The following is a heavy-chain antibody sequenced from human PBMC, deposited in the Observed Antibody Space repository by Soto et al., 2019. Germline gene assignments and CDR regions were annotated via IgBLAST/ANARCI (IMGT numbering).Heavy chain of an antibody. Sequence: GGSLRLSCAASGFIVSINYMSWVRQVPGKRLEWVSVIYSGGYTHYADSVKGRFTISRHNIKNTLYLQMNSLRAEDTAVYYCAREIFGVVIANGGRGGIDYWGQGTLVTVSS. D-gene: IGHD3-3*01. CDR3: AREIFGVVIANGGRGGIDY. V-gene: IGHV3-53*04. J-gene: IGHJ4*02. CDR2: IYSGGYT. CDR1: GFIVSINY.